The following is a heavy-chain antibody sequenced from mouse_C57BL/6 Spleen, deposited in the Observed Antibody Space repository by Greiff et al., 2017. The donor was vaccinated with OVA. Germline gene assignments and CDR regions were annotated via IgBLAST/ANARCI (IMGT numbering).Heavy chain of an antibody. CDR2: IRLKSDNYAT. V-gene: IGHV6-3*01. D-gene: IGHD4-1*01. CDR3: TAGWDVDYYAMDY. J-gene: IGHJ4*01. Sequence: EVQGVESGGGLVQPGGSMKLSCVASGFTFSNYWMNWVRQSPEKGLEWVAQIRLKSDNYATHYAESVKGRFTISRDDSKSSVYLQMNNLRAEDTGIYYCTAGWDVDYYAMDYWGQGTSVTVSS. CDR1: GFTFSNYW.